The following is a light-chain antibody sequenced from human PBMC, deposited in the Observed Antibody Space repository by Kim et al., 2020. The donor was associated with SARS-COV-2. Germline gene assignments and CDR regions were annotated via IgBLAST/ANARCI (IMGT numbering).Light chain of an antibody. CDR2: GAS. CDR3: QQYYTYPLT. Sequence: AIRMTQSPSSFSASTGDRVTITCRASQGISSYLAWYQQEVGKAPKLLIYGASTLQSGVPSRFSGSGSGTDFTLTISCLQSEDFATYYCQQYYTYPLTFGGGTKVDIK. CDR1: QGISSY. V-gene: IGKV1-8*01. J-gene: IGKJ4*01.